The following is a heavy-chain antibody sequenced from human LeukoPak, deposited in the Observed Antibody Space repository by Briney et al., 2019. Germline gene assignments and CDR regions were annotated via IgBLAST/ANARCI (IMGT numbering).Heavy chain of an antibody. D-gene: IGHD3-10*01. CDR2: IYTSGST. J-gene: IGHJ6*03. V-gene: IGHV4-61*02. CDR3: ARVTSSGSYDRDYYYYYMDV. CDR1: GGSISSGSYY. Sequence: SQTLSLTCTVSGGSISSGSYYWSWIRQPAGKGLEWIGRIYTSGSTNYNPSLKSRVTISVDTSKNQFSLKLSSVTAADTAVYYCARVTSSGSYDRDYYYYYMDVWGKGTAVTISS.